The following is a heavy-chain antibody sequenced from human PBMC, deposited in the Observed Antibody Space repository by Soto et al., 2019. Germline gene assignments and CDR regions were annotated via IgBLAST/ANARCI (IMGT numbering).Heavy chain of an antibody. V-gene: IGHV6-1*01. CDR1: GDSVSSNSAA. CDR2: TYYRSKWYN. J-gene: IGHJ6*02. CDR3: ARGGPIGAAAGAGLYYYYGMDV. D-gene: IGHD6-13*01. Sequence: SQTLSLTCAISGDSVSSNSAAWNWIRQSPSRGLEWLGRTYYRSKWYNDYAVSVKSRITINPDTSKNQFSLQLNSVTPEDTAVYYCARGGPIGAAAGAGLYYYYGMDVWGSGTTVTV.